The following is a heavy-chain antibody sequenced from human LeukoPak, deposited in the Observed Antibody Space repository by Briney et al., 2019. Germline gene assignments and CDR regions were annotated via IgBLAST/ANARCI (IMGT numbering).Heavy chain of an antibody. CDR1: GFTFSSYW. V-gene: IGHV3-7*04. D-gene: IGHD3-22*01. Sequence: GGSLRLSCAASGFTFSSYWMTWVRQAPGKGLEWVATIKHDGSEDYYLDSVKGRFTISRDNAKSSMWLQMSSLRAEDTAVYYCAKDANYHDTSDSYFDAFDIWGRGTLVTVSS. CDR2: IKHDGSED. J-gene: IGHJ3*02. CDR3: AKDANYHDTSDSYFDAFDI.